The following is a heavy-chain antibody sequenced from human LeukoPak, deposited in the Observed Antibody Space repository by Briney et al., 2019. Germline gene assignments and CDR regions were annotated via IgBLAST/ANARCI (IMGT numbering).Heavy chain of an antibody. CDR1: GYTFTGYY. J-gene: IGHJ4*02. D-gene: IGHD3-10*01. CDR3: AKVSWYGSGRPDYYFDY. CDR2: INPNSGGT. V-gene: IGHV1-2*02. Sequence: ASVKVSCKASGYTFTGYYMHWVRQAPGPGLEWMGWINPNSGGTNYAQKFQGRVTMTRDTSISTAYMELSRLRSDDTALYYCAKVSWYGSGRPDYYFDYWGQGTLVTVSS.